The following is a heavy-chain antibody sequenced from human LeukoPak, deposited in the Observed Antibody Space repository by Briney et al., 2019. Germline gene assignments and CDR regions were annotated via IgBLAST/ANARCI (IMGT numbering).Heavy chain of an antibody. CDR3: ARQGYSAYEILDY. D-gene: IGHD5-12*01. J-gene: IGHJ4*02. CDR1: GGSISSYY. CDR2: IYYSGST. Sequence: SETLSLTCTVSGGSISSYYWSCIRQPPGKGLEWIGYIYYSGSTNYNPSLKSRVTISIDTSKNQFSLNLSSVTAADTAVYYCARQGYSAYEILDYWGQGTLVTVSS. V-gene: IGHV4-59*08.